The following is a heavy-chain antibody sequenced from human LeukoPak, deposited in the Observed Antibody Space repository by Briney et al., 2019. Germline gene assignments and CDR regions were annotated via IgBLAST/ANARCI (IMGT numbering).Heavy chain of an antibody. CDR3: AELGITMIGGV. V-gene: IGHV3-11*04. J-gene: IGHJ6*03. CDR1: GFSVSTNY. Sequence: SGGSLRLSCAASGFSVSTNYMIWVRQAPGMGLECVSSISGSGGSTYNADSVKGRFTISRDNAKNSLYLQMNSLRAEDTAVYYCAELGITMIGGVWGKGTTVTISS. D-gene: IGHD3-10*02. CDR2: ISGSGGST.